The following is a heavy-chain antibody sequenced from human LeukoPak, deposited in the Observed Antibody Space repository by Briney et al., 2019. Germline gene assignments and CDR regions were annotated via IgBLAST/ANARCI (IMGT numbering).Heavy chain of an antibody. J-gene: IGHJ3*02. CDR2: IKFDGIEK. CDR3: ARGGNTGYNYNAFDM. CDR1: GXTFRSYW. V-gene: IGHV3-7*02. D-gene: IGHD3-22*01. Sequence: GGSLRLSCAASGXTFRSYWMAWVRQAPGKGLEWVANIKFDGIEKYHTDSVKGRFTISRDNAKNSLNLQMNSLRAEDTAVYYCARGGNTGYNYNAFDMWGQGTMVTVSA.